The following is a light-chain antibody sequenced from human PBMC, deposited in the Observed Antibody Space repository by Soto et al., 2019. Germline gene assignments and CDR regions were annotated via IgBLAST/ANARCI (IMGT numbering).Light chain of an antibody. J-gene: IGLJ2*01. Sequence: QSVSESPGKTVTISCTGSSGSIASNYVQWYQQRPGSAPTTVIYEDNQRPSGVPDRFSGSIDSSSNSASLTISGLNTEDEDDYQFQSTYSRGTMVVSGGT. CDR2: EDN. CDR1: SGSIASNY. CDR3: QSTYSRGTMV. V-gene: IGLV6-57*02.